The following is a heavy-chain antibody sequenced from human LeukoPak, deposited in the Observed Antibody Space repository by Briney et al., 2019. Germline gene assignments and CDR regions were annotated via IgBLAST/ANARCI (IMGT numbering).Heavy chain of an antibody. CDR2: IYTSGST. CDR1: GGSISSGSYY. D-gene: IGHD3-10*01. Sequence: SETLSLTCTVSGGSISSGSYYWSWIRQPAGKGLEWIGRIYTSGSTNYNPSLKSRVTISVDTSRNQFSLKLSSVTAADTAVYYCARDNGSGSYYLLPHFDYWGQGTLVTVSS. V-gene: IGHV4-61*02. J-gene: IGHJ4*02. CDR3: ARDNGSGSYYLLPHFDY.